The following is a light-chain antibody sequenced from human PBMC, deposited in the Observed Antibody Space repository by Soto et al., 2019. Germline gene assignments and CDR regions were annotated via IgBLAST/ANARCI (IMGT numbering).Light chain of an antibody. J-gene: IGKJ2*01. CDR1: QSVSNF. CDR3: QQGYSTPYT. V-gene: IGKV1-39*01. Sequence: DIQMTQSPSSLSASVGDRVTITCRASQSVSNFLNWYQQKPGKAPELLIYAASSLQSGVPSRFSGNGSGTDFTLAISSLQPEDFATYYCQQGYSTPYTFGQGTKLEIK. CDR2: AAS.